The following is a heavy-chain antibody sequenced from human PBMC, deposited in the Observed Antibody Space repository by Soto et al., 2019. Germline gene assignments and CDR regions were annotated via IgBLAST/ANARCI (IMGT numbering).Heavy chain of an antibody. Sequence: EVQLVESGGGLVKPGGSLRLSCAASGFTFSSYSMNWVRQAPGKGLEWVSSISSSSSYIYYADSVKGRFTISRDNAKNSLYMQMNSLRAEDTAVYYCARYCSGGSCYSYAFDIWGQGTMVTVSS. V-gene: IGHV3-21*01. D-gene: IGHD2-15*01. CDR2: ISSSSSYI. CDR3: ARYCSGGSCYSYAFDI. J-gene: IGHJ3*02. CDR1: GFTFSSYS.